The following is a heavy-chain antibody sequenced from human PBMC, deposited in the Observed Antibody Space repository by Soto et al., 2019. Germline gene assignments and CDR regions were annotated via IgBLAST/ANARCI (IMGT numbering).Heavy chain of an antibody. Sequence: GGSLRLSCAASGFTFSSYAMSWVRQSPGKGLEWVSAISGSGGITIYADSVKGRFTISRDSSRNTLYLQMNTLRAEDTAIYYCAKVMTHYGDYDPFDYWGQGTLVTVSS. D-gene: IGHD4-17*01. CDR2: ISGSGGIT. CDR3: AKVMTHYGDYDPFDY. CDR1: GFTFSSYA. V-gene: IGHV3-23*01. J-gene: IGHJ4*02.